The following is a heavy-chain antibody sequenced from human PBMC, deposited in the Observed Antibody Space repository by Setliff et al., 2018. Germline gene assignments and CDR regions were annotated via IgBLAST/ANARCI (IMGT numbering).Heavy chain of an antibody. Sequence: GGSLRLSCVASGFTFSNYWMDWVRQAPGKGLEWVANIKQDGSEKYYVDSVKGRFTISRDNAKNSLYLQINSLRVEDTAVYYCSRQLGDWGQGTPVTVSS. CDR3: SRQLGD. J-gene: IGHJ4*02. D-gene: IGHD3-16*01. CDR2: IKQDGSEK. V-gene: IGHV3-7*01. CDR1: GFTFSNYW.